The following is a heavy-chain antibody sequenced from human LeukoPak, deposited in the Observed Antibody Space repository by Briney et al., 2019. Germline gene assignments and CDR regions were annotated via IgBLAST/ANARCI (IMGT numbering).Heavy chain of an antibody. D-gene: IGHD1-26*01. CDR3: ARGGSYYELDY. CDR2: ISYDGSNK. Sequence: PGRSLRLSCAASGFTFSSYAMHWVRQAPGKGLEWVAVISYDGSNKYYAESVKGRFTISRDDSKNTLYLQMNSLRAEDTAVYYCARGGSYYELDYWGQGTLVTVSS. CDR1: GFTFSSYA. V-gene: IGHV3-30*01. J-gene: IGHJ4*02.